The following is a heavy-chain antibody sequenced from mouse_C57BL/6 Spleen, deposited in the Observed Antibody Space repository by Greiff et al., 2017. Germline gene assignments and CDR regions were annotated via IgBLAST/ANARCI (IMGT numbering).Heavy chain of an antibody. CDR3: ARESYYRISCAMGS. J-gene: IGHJ4*01. Sequence: QVQLQQSGPELVKPGASVKISCKASGYAFSSSWMNWVKQRPGKGLEWIGRIYPGDGDTNYNGKFKGKATLTADKSSSTAYMQLSSLTSEDSAVYFCARESYYRISCAMGSRGQKTSVTVSS. V-gene: IGHV1-82*01. D-gene: IGHD2-14*01. CDR1: GYAFSSSW. CDR2: IYPGDGDT.